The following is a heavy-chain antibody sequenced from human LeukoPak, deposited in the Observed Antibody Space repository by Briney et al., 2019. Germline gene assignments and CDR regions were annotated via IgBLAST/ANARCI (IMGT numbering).Heavy chain of an antibody. J-gene: IGHJ4*02. V-gene: IGHV1-69*06. D-gene: IGHD4-17*01. Sequence: ASVKVSCKASGGTFSNYIMNWVRQAPGQGLECMGGIIPIFGTATYAQKFQGRVTITADKSASTAYMELSRLRSEDTAVYYCARLFGDHVGYWGQGTLVTVSS. CDR1: GGTFSNYI. CDR2: IIPIFGTA. CDR3: ARLFGDHVGY.